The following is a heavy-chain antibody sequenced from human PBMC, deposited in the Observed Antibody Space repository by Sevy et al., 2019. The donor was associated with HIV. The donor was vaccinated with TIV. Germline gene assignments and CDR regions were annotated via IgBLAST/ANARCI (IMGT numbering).Heavy chain of an antibody. D-gene: IGHD6-19*01. CDR3: ATPRASGWYEGTGGYFDL. J-gene: IGHJ2*01. V-gene: IGHV4-39*01. CDR2: MYSTGST. Sequence: SETLSLTCTVSGGSISTSSYYWGWIRQPPGKALEWIGSMYSTGSTSYNPSLKSRVTIFLDTSKNQFSLKLTSSIATDTAVYSCATPRASGWYEGTGGYFDLWGRGTLVTVSS. CDR1: GGSISTSSYY.